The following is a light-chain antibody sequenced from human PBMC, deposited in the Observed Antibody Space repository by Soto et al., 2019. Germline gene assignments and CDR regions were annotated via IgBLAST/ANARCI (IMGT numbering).Light chain of an antibody. CDR1: GSSIGTNT. V-gene: IGLV1-44*01. CDR2: GDN. J-gene: IGLJ2*01. Sequence: QSVLTQPPSASGTPGQRVTISCSGSGSSIGTNTVNWYRQLPGTAPKLLIYGDNQRPSGVPHRFSGSKSGTSAYLAISGLQSEDEAEYYCAAWDGSLNNVLFGGGTKLTVL. CDR3: AAWDGSLNNVL.